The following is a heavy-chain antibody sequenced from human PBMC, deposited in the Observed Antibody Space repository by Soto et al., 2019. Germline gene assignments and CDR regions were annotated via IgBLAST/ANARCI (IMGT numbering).Heavy chain of an antibody. CDR3: AKEQNILTGGEPFDI. CDR2: ISWNSGSI. CDR1: GGPIVDCA. D-gene: IGHD3-9*01. V-gene: IGHV3-9*01. Sequence: PGGPLLLSSTASGGPIVDCAMHWVRPVPGKGLEWVAGISWNSGSIDYADSVKGRFTISRDNAKNSLYLQMNSLRTEDTALYYCAKEQNILTGGEPFDIWVQGTMVTLSS. J-gene: IGHJ3*02.